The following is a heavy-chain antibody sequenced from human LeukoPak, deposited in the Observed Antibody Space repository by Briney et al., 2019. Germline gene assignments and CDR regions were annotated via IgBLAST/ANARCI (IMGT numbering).Heavy chain of an antibody. CDR2: IIPIFGTA. CDR1: GGTFSSYG. CDR3: ARDTDYYDSSAYFDY. J-gene: IGHJ4*02. V-gene: IGHV1-69*13. Sequence: SVKVSCKASGGTFSSYGISWVRQAPGQGLEWMGGIIPIFGTANYAQKFQGRVTIIADESTSTAYMVVSSLRSEDTAVYYCARDTDYYDSSAYFDYWGQGTLVTVSS. D-gene: IGHD3-22*01.